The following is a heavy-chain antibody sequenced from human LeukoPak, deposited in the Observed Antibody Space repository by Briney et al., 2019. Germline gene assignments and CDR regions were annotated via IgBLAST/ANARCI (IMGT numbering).Heavy chain of an antibody. J-gene: IGHJ4*02. CDR1: GYTFTSYG. CDR2: ISDNKGKT. D-gene: IGHD6-6*01. V-gene: IGHV1-18*01. Sequence: GASVKVSCKASGYTFTSYGISRVRQAHAPGIEWMGWISDNKGKTNYAQKVQGRVTMTTDKATSTAYMELRSLRSDDTAVYYCARRTSSSSSSIFDYWGQGTLVTVSS. CDR3: ARRTSSSSSSIFDY.